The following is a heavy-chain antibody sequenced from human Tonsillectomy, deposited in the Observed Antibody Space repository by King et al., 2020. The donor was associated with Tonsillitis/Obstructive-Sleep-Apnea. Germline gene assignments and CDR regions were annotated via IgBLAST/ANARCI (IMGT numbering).Heavy chain of an antibody. V-gene: IGHV5-51*01. CDR1: GNCFTRYW. J-gene: IGHJ3*02. CDR3: ALPVAVDVDFNI. D-gene: IGHD3-10*02. CDR2: IYPGDSDT. Sequence: QLVQSGAEVKKPGETLKISCKGSGNCFTRYWIGWVRQMPGKGLEWRGIIYPGDSDTRYSPSFQGQVTISADKSTTTAYLQWSSLKASDTAMDYCALPVAVDVDFNIWGQGAMVTVTS.